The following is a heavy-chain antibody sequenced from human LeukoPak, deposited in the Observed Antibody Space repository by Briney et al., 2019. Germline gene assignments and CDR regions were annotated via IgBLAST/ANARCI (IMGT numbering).Heavy chain of an antibody. J-gene: IGHJ4*02. CDR3: ARVDTAMVDY. Sequence: SETLSLTCTVSAGSIRSYYWSWIRQSPGKGLEWIGYIYYSGSTNYNPSLKSRVTISVDMSKNQFSLKLCSVTAADTAVYYCARVDTAMVDYWGQGTLVTVSS. V-gene: IGHV4-59*08. D-gene: IGHD5-18*01. CDR2: IYYSGST. CDR1: AGSIRSYY.